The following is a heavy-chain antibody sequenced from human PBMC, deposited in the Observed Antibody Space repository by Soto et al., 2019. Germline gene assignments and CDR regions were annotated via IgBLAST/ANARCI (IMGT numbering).Heavy chain of an antibody. Sequence: SETLSLPCTVSGGSISSGDYYWSWIRQHPGKGLEWIGYIYYSGSTYYNPSLKSRVTISVDTSKNQFSLKLSSVTAADTAVYYCARWWSGSRQGFDPWGQGTLVTVSS. D-gene: IGHD3-3*01. CDR1: GGSISSGDYY. J-gene: IGHJ5*02. CDR2: IYYSGST. V-gene: IGHV4-31*03. CDR3: ARWWSGSRQGFDP.